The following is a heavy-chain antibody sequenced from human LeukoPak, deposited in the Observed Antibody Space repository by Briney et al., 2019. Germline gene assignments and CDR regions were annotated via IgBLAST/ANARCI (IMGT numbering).Heavy chain of an antibody. D-gene: IGHD1-26*01. J-gene: IGHJ4*01. CDR1: GGSISSYY. CDR3: ACWTYYYFDY. CDR2: IHYSGST. V-gene: IGHV4-59*01. Sequence: PSETLSLTCTVSGGSISSYYWSLIRQPPGKGLEWIGYIHYSGSTNYNPSLKSRVTISVDTSKNQFSLNQNSVTAADTALYYCACWTYYYFDYLGHRTLVTVSS.